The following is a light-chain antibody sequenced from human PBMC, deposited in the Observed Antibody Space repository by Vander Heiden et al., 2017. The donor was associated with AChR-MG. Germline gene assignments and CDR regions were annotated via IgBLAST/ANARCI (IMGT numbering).Light chain of an antibody. Sequence: SVLTPPPSASATPGQRVTICVSGSSSNIGRNTVNWYQQLPGTAPKLLIYSNNQRPSGVPDRFSGSKSGTSASLAISGLQSEDEADYYCAAWDDSLNGPVFGGGTQLTVL. J-gene: IGLJ7*01. CDR1: SSNIGRNT. V-gene: IGLV1-44*01. CDR3: AAWDDSLNGPV. CDR2: SNN.